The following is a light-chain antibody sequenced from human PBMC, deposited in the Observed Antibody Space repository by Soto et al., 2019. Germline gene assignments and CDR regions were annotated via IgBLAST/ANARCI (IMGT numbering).Light chain of an antibody. CDR2: WAS. J-gene: IGKJ1*01. CDR1: QSVLYSSNNKNY. CDR3: QQYYSPWT. Sequence: DIVMTQSPDSLAVSLGERATMNCKSSQSVLYSSNNKNYLAWYQQKPGQPPKLLIYWASTRESGVPDRFSGSGSGTDFTLNISSLQAEDVAVYYCQQYYSPWTFGQGTTVEIK. V-gene: IGKV4-1*01.